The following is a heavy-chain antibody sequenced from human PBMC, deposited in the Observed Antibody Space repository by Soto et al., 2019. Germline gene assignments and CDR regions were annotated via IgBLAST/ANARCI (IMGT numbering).Heavy chain of an antibody. CDR1: GYTFTGYY. J-gene: IGHJ6*02. CDR3: ARQDDFWSGYYYYYYGMDV. Sequence: ASVKVSCKASGYTFTGYYMHWVRQAPGQGLEWMGWINPNSGGTNYAQKFQGRVTMTRDTSISTAYMELSRLRSDDTAVYYCARQDDFWSGYYYYYYGMDVWGQGTTVTSP. D-gene: IGHD3-3*01. V-gene: IGHV1-2*02. CDR2: INPNSGGT.